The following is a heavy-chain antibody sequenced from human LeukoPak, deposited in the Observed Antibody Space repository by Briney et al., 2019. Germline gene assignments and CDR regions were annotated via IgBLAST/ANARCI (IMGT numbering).Heavy chain of an antibody. D-gene: IGHD6-13*01. CDR2: INPNGGST. CDR1: GYTFTKYY. Sequence: ASVKVSCKASGYTFTKYYIHWVRQAPGQGLEWMRMINPNGGSTTYAQKFQGRVTMTSDTSTSTVYMELSGLRSEDTAVYYCARGDRAGGTWDWGQGTPVTVSS. J-gene: IGHJ4*02. CDR3: ARGDRAGGTWD. V-gene: IGHV1-46*01.